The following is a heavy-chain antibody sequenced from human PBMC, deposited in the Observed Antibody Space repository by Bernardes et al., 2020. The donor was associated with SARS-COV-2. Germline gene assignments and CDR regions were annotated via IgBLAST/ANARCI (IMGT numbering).Heavy chain of an antibody. CDR3: ARSAGMDD. J-gene: IGHJ6*02. CDR2: IKRDGSET. V-gene: IGHV3-7*03. CDR1: GFDFSDFW. Sequence: GGSLKLSCAGSGFDFSDFWMTWVRQAPGTGLEWVANIKRDGSETYYVDSVKGRFTISRDNAKNLVFLQMNSLRAEDTAVFYCARSAGMDDWGQGTMVTVS.